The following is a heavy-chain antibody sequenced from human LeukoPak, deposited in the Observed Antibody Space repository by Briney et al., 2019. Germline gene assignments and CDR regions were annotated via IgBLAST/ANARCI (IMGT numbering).Heavy chain of an antibody. CDR3: ARTNWGWGTSQTHAHSFDY. J-gene: IGHJ4*02. CDR2: INPNSGGT. Sequence: ASVKVSCKASGYTFTGYYIHCVRQAPGQGLEWMGWINPNSGGTNYAQKFQGTVTMTRDTSISTAYMELSRLRSDDTAVYYCARTNWGWGTSQTHAHSFDYWGQGILVTVSS. CDR1: GYTFTGYY. D-gene: IGHD7-27*01. V-gene: IGHV1-2*02.